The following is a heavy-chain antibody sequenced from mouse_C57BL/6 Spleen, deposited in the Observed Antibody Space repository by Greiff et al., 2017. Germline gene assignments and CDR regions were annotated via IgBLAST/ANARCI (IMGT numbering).Heavy chain of an antibody. CDR3: ARDYYGSSPCYFDY. CDR1: GFTFSSYG. J-gene: IGHJ2*01. V-gene: IGHV5-6*01. D-gene: IGHD1-1*01. CDR2: ISSGGSYT. Sequence: EVKVVESGGDLVKPGGSLKLSCAASGFTFSSYGMSWVSQTPDKRLEWVATISSGGSYTYYPDSVKGRFTISRDNAKNTLYLQMSSLKSEDTAMYYCARDYYGSSPCYFDYWGQGTTLTVSS.